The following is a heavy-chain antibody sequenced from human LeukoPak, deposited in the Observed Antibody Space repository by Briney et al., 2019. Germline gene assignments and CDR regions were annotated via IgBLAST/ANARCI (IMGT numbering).Heavy chain of an antibody. CDR2: INPNSGGT. Sequence: GASVKVSCKASGYTFTGYYMHWVRQAPGQGLEWMGWINPNSGGTNYAQKFQGRVTMTRDTSISTAYMELSSLRSEDTAVYYCARARLVVTPPTRRDNWFDPWGQGTPVTVSS. CDR1: GYTFTGYY. CDR3: ARARLVVTPPTRRDNWFDP. D-gene: IGHD4-23*01. J-gene: IGHJ5*02. V-gene: IGHV1-2*02.